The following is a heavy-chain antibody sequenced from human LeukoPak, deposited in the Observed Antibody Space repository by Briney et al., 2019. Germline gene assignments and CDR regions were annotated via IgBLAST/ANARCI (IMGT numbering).Heavy chain of an antibody. V-gene: IGHV4-4*07. D-gene: IGHD3-22*01. J-gene: IGHJ4*02. Sequence: SETLSLTCTVSGVSISRYYWSRIRQPAGKGLEWIGRIYTSGSTNYSPSFKSRVTMSEDTSKNQLSLRLSSVTAADTAVYYCARDVIYDSSDYLDFWGQGILVTVSS. CDR1: GVSISRYY. CDR2: IYTSGST. CDR3: ARDVIYDSSDYLDF.